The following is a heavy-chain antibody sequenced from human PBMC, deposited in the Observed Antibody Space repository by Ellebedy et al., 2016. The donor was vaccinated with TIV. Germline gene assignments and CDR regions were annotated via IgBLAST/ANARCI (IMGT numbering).Heavy chain of an antibody. J-gene: IGHJ4*02. CDR2: ISHTGSRT. D-gene: IGHD3-22*01. V-gene: IGHV3-23*01. CDR1: GFTFSSYA. CDR3: AKGRGGGSDSSAPRYYFDY. Sequence: PGGSLRLSCAASGFTFSSYAMSWVRQAPGKGLEWVSTISHTGSRTYYADSVEGRFTISRDNSKKPLYLQMNSLRAEDTAIYYSAKGRGGGSDSSAPRYYFDYWGLGTLVTVSS.